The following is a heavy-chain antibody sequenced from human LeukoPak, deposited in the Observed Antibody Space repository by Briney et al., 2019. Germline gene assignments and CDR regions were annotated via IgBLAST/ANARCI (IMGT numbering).Heavy chain of an antibody. Sequence: SETLSLTCTVSGYSISSGYYWGWIRQPPGKGLEWIGSIYHSGSTYYNPSLKSRVTISVDKSKNQFSLKLSSVTAADTAVYYCASFRSPYYDILTGYGLNAFDIWGQGTMVTVSS. J-gene: IGHJ3*02. V-gene: IGHV4-38-2*02. D-gene: IGHD3-9*01. CDR2: IYHSGST. CDR3: ASFRSPYYDILTGYGLNAFDI. CDR1: GYSISSGYY.